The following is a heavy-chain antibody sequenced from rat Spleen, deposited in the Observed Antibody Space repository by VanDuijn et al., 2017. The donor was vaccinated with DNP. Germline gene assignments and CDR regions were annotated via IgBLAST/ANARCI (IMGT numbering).Heavy chain of an antibody. J-gene: IGHJ1*01. CDR3: ARGNDGYFPNWYFDF. D-gene: IGHD1-12*03. Sequence: EVQLQESGPGLLKPSQSLSLTCSVTGYSITSNYWGWIRKFPGNKMERIGYISYSGHTGYNPSLKSRISITRDTSKNQFFLQLNSISTEDTAIYYCARGNDGYFPNWYFDFWGPGTMVTESS. V-gene: IGHV3-1*01. CDR1: GYSITSNY. CDR2: ISYSGHT.